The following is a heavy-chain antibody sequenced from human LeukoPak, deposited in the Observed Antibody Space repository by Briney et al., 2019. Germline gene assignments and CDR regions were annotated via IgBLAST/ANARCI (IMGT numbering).Heavy chain of an antibody. CDR3: ARDERDSCGGDCYYFDY. Sequence: ASVEVSCKASGYTSSNYGISWVRQAPGQGLEWMGWISGYNGNTNQAQKLQGRVTMTTDTSTSTAYMELRSLRSDDTAVYYCARDERDSCGGDCYYFDYWGQGTLVTVSS. D-gene: IGHD2-21*02. CDR2: ISGYNGNT. J-gene: IGHJ4*02. V-gene: IGHV1-18*01. CDR1: GYTSSNYG.